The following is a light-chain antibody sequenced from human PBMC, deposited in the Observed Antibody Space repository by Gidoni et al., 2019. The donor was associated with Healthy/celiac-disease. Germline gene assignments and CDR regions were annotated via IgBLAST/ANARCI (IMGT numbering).Light chain of an antibody. V-gene: IGKV1-39*01. CDR2: AAS. J-gene: IGKJ4*01. CDR3: QQSYSTPLT. Sequence: DIQMTQSPSSLSASVGDRVTITCRASQSISSYLNWYQQKPGKAPELLIYAASSLQSGVPSRFSGIRSGTDFTLTISSLQPEDFATYYCQQSYSTPLTFGGGTKVEIK. CDR1: QSISSY.